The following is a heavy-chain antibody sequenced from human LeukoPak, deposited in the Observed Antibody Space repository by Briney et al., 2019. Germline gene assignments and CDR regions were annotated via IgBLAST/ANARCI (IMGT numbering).Heavy chain of an antibody. D-gene: IGHD5-12*01. CDR1: GFAFSNYW. CDR3: VRDGGVSGYDLLDY. J-gene: IGHJ4*02. CDR2: INQDGSEE. V-gene: IGHV3-7*01. Sequence: GSLRLSCAASGFAFSNYWMTWVRQAPGKGLEWVAHINQDGSEEHYMDSVKARFTISRDNAKNSLSLQMNSLRAEDTAVYYCVRDGGVSGYDLLDYWGQGTLVTVSS.